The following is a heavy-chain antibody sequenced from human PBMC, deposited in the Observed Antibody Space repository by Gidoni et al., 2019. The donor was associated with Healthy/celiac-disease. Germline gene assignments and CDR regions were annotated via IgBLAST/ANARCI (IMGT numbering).Heavy chain of an antibody. CDR3: ARHEGRLHLGELSFDY. V-gene: IGHV4-39*01. CDR1: GGSISSSSYY. Sequence: QLQLQESGPGLVKPSETLSLTCTVSGGSISSSSYYWGWIRQPPGKGLEWIGSIYYSGSTYYNPSLKSRVTISVDTSKNQFSLKLSSVTAADTAVYYCARHEGRLHLGELSFDYWGQGTLVTVSS. D-gene: IGHD3-16*02. CDR2: IYYSGST. J-gene: IGHJ4*02.